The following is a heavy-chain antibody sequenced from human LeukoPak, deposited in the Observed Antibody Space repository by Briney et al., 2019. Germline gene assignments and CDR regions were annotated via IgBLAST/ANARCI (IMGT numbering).Heavy chain of an antibody. D-gene: IGHD3-10*01. CDR1: GYTFTGYY. CDR2: INPNTGGT. J-gene: IGHJ4*02. Sequence: ASVKVSCKASGYTFTGYYIQWLRQAPGQGLQWLGWINPNTGGTNYAQRFQGRVTMTRDTAISTAYLELTKLTPDDSAIYYCARDTPNLNIWVGELYVWGQGTLVTVSS. CDR3: ARDTPNLNIWVGELYV. V-gene: IGHV1-2*02.